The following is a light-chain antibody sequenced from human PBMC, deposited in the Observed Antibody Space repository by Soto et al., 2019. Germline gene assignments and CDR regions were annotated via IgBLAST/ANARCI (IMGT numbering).Light chain of an antibody. V-gene: IGKV3-11*01. CDR2: DAY. CDR3: QQRHMWPIT. J-gene: IGKJ5*01. CDR1: QSFRGL. Sequence: EVVLTQSPVTPSLSPGERATLSCRASQSFRGLLAWYQQKPGQAPRLLIYDAYNRATGIPPRFSGSGSGTDFTLTISSLEPEDSAVYYCQQRHMWPITFXQGTRLEIK.